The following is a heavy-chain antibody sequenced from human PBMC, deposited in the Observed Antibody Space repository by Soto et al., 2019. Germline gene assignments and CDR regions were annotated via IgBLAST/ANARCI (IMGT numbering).Heavy chain of an antibody. Sequence: SVKVSCKASGYTFTSYYMHWVRQAPGQGLEWMGIINPSGGSTSYAQKFQGRVTMTGDTSTSTVYMELSSLRSEDTAVYYCATDLSTLKNRGPPDDFDIWGQGTMVTVSS. CDR3: ATDLSTLKNRGPPDDFDI. CDR2: INPSGGST. CDR1: GYTFTSYY. D-gene: IGHD2-15*01. V-gene: IGHV1-46*01. J-gene: IGHJ3*02.